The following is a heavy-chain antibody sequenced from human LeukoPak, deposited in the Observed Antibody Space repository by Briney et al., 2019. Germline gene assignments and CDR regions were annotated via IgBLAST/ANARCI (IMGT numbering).Heavy chain of an antibody. Sequence: GSLRLSCAASGFTVSSNYMSWVRQPPGKGLEWMGSMFYSGTTYYSPSLKSRVTISVDTSKNQFSLKLSSVTAADTAVYYCVSYCSGGRCDDWGQGTLVTVSS. CDR1: GFTVSSNY. J-gene: IGHJ4*02. V-gene: IGHV4-59*04. CDR2: MFYSGTT. D-gene: IGHD2-15*01. CDR3: VSYCSGGRCDD.